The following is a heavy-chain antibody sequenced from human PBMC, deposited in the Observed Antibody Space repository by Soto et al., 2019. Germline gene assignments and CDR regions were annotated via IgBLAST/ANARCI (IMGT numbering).Heavy chain of an antibody. CDR1: GYSFTSYW. CDR2: IDPSDSYT. D-gene: IGHD2-2*01. J-gene: IGHJ5*02. V-gene: IGHV5-10-1*03. Sequence: EVQLVQSGAEVKKPGESLRISCKGSGYSFTSYWISWVRQMPGKGLEWMGRIDPSDSYTNYSPSFQGHVTISADKSISTAYLQWSSLKASDTAMYYCARVGIVVVPAAGPGWFDPWGQGTLVTVSS. CDR3: ARVGIVVVPAAGPGWFDP.